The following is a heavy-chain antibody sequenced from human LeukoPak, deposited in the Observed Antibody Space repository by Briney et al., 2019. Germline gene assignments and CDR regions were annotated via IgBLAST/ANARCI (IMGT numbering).Heavy chain of an antibody. D-gene: IGHD2-2*02. V-gene: IGHV4-4*07. CDR2: IYTSGST. CDR1: GGSISSYY. Sequence: SETLSLTCTVSGGSISSYYWSWIRQPAGKGLEWIGRIYTSGSTKYNPSLKSRVTMSVDTSKNQFSLKLSSVTAADTAVYYCANYCSSSSCHIRRAFDIWGQGTMVTVSS. CDR3: ANYCSSSSCHIRRAFDI. J-gene: IGHJ3*02.